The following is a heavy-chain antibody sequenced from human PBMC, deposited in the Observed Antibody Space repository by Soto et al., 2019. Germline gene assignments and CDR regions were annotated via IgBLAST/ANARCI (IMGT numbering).Heavy chain of an antibody. D-gene: IGHD3-3*01. CDR3: ARAYYDFWSGYRYWYFDL. CDR2: IIPIFGTA. V-gene: IGHV1-69*13. J-gene: IGHJ2*01. CDR1: GGTFRSYA. Sequence: SVKVACKASGGTFRSYAIIWVRQAPGQGLEWMGGIIPIFGTANYAQKFQGRVTITADESTSTAYMELSSLRSEDTAVYYCARAYYDFWSGYRYWYFDLWGRGTLVTVSS.